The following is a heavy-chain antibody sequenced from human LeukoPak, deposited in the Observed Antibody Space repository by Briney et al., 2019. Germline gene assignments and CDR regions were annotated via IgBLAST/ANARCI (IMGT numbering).Heavy chain of an antibody. D-gene: IGHD6-19*01. J-gene: IGHJ5*02. CDR3: ARVGLSSGCDL. CDR2: ISSNGGST. Sequence: GGSLRLSCTASGFTFSSYSMHWVRQAPGKGLEFVSAISSNGGSTYYANSVKGRFTISRDNSKNTLYLQMGSLRAEDLAVYYCARVGLSSGCDLWGQGTLVTVSS. V-gene: IGHV3-64*01. CDR1: GFTFSSYS.